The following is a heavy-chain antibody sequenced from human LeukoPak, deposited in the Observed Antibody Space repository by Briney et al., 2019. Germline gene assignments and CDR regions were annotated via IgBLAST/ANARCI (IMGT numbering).Heavy chain of an antibody. CDR1: GFTFSKFP. Sequence: PGGSLRLSCAASGFTFSKFPMGWVRQAPGRGLEWVSAISASGDVTFYADSLRGRFTISRDNSKSTLYLQMNGLRAEDTAVYYCARFLTTAYGMDVWGQGTTVTVSS. V-gene: IGHV3-23*01. J-gene: IGHJ6*02. CDR2: ISASGDVT. CDR3: ARFLTTAYGMDV. D-gene: IGHD4-17*01.